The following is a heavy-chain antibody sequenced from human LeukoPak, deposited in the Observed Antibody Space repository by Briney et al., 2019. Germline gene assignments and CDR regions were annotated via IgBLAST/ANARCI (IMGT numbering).Heavy chain of an antibody. CDR2: IYPGDSDT. V-gene: IGHV5-51*01. CDR3: ARGGIAVANSNWFDP. Sequence: GESLKISCKGSGYSFTSYWIGWVRQMPGKGLKWMGIIYPGDSDTRYSPSFQGQVTISADKSISTAYLQWSSLKASDTAMYYCARGGIAVANSNWFDPWGQGTLVTVSS. J-gene: IGHJ5*02. D-gene: IGHD6-19*01. CDR1: GYSFTSYW.